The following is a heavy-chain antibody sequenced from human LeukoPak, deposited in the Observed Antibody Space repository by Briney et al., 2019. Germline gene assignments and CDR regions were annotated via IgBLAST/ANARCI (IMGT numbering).Heavy chain of an antibody. CDR1: GYTFTSYG. D-gene: IGHD3-10*01. J-gene: IGHJ4*02. CDR3: ARSRMVRGVTGSWFDY. CDR2: ISAYNGNT. V-gene: IGHV1-18*01. Sequence: GASVKVSCKASGYTFTSYGISWVRQAPGQGLEWMGWISAYNGNTNYAQKLQGRVTMTTDTSTSTAYMELRSLRSDDTAVYYCARSRMVRGVTGSWFDYWGQGALVTVSS.